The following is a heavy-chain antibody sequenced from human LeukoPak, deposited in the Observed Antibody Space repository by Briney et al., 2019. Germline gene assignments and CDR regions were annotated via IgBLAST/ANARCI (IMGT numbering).Heavy chain of an antibody. V-gene: IGHV4-34*01. CDR1: GGSFSGYY. CDR2: INHSGST. CDR3: ARHPKAYSSSWYEFGSYYFDY. D-gene: IGHD6-13*01. J-gene: IGHJ4*02. Sequence: SETLSLTCAVYGGSFSGYYWSWIRQPPGKGLEWLGEINHSGSTNYNPSLKSRVTISVDTSKNQFSLKLSSVTAADTAVYYCARHPKAYSSSWYEFGSYYFDYWGQGTLVTVSS.